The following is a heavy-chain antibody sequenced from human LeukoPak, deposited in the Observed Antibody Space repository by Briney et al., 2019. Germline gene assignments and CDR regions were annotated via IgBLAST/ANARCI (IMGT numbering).Heavy chain of an antibody. J-gene: IGHJ6*02. CDR2: IYYSGST. CDR3: TAVSTVAPRLYYGLDV. CDR1: GGSISSYY. Sequence: SETLSLTCTVSGGSISSYYWSWIRQPPGKGLEWIGYIYYSGSTNYNPSLKSRVTISVDTSKNQFSLKLSCVTAADTVVEYGTAVSTVAPRLYYGLDVWGQGTTVTVSS. D-gene: IGHD5/OR15-5a*01. V-gene: IGHV4-59*08.